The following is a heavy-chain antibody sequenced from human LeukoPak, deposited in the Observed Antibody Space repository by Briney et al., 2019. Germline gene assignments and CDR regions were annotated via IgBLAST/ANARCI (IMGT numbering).Heavy chain of an antibody. V-gene: IGHV4-34*01. CDR1: GGSFSDYY. Sequence: SETLSLTCAVYGGSFSDYYWSWIRQPPGKGLEWIGEINHSGSTNYNPSLKSRVTISVDTSKNQFSLKLSSVTAADTAVYYCARGPVLPRPRFDYWGQGTLVTVSS. CDR2: INHSGST. D-gene: IGHD2/OR15-2a*01. CDR3: ARGPVLPRPRFDY. J-gene: IGHJ4*02.